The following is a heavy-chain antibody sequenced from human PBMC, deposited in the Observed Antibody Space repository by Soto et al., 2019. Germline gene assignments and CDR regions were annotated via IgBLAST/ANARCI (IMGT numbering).Heavy chain of an antibody. J-gene: IGHJ6*02. D-gene: IGHD1-7*01. CDR3: ARDAGRGYNWDYIDYGMDV. V-gene: IGHV1-18*01. CDR2: ISAYNGNT. Sequence: QVQLVQSGAEGKKRGASVKVSCKASGYTFTSYGISWVRQAPGQGLEWMGWISAYNGNTNYAQKLQGRVTMTTDTSTSTAYMELRSLRSDDTAVYYCARDAGRGYNWDYIDYGMDVWGQGTTVTVSS. CDR1: GYTFTSYG.